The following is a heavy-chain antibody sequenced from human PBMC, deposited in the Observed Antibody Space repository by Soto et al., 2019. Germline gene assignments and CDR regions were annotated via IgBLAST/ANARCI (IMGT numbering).Heavy chain of an antibody. CDR2: INHSGGT. V-gene: IGHV4-34*01. CDR3: ARGTNRHYYGSGVFDY. Sequence: QVQLQQWGAGLLKPSETLSLTCAVHGGSFSDYYWSWIRQPPGKGLEWIGEINHSGGTNYNPSLKSRVTILGDTSGNQFSLKLSSVTAADTAVYYCARGTNRHYYGSGVFDYWGQGTLVTVSS. CDR1: GGSFSDYY. D-gene: IGHD3-10*01. J-gene: IGHJ4*02.